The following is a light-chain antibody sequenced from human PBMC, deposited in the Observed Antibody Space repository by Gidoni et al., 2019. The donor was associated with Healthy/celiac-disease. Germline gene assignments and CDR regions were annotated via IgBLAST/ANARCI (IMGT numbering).Light chain of an antibody. CDR2: KAS. V-gene: IGKV1-5*03. Sequence: DIQMTPSPSTLSASVGDRVIITCRASQSISSWLAWYQQKPGKAPKLLIYKASSLESGVPSRFSGSGSGTEFTLTISSLQPDDFATYYCQQYNSYSRTFGQGTKVEIK. J-gene: IGKJ1*01. CDR3: QQYNSYSRT. CDR1: QSISSW.